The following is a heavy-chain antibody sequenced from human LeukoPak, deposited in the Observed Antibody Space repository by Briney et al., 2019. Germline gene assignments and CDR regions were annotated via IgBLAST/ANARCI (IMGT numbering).Heavy chain of an antibody. V-gene: IGHV4-39*07. Sequence: SETLSLTCTVSGGSISTSSYYWGWVRQPPGKGLEWIGNIFYSGSTYYSPSLKSRVTISVDTSKNQFSLKLSSVTAADTAVYYCASGSVQPKDAFDIWGQGTMVTVSS. J-gene: IGHJ3*02. CDR3: ASGSVQPKDAFDI. CDR2: IFYSGST. D-gene: IGHD6-13*01. CDR1: GGSISTSSYY.